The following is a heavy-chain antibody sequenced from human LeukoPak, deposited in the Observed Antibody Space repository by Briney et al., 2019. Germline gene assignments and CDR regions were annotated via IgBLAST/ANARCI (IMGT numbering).Heavy chain of an antibody. V-gene: IGHV3-48*04. CDR3: AELGITMIGGV. CDR2: ISSSGSTI. CDR1: GFSFSDYN. Sequence: GGSLRLSCAASGFSFSDYNMNWVRQAPGKGLEWVSYISSSGSTIYYADSVKGRFTISRDNATNSLYLQMNSLRAEDTAVYYCAELGITMIGGVWGKGTTVTISS. D-gene: IGHD3-10*02. J-gene: IGHJ6*04.